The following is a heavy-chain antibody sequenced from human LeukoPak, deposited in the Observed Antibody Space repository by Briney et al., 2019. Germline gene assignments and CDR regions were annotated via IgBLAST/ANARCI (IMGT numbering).Heavy chain of an antibody. D-gene: IGHD3-22*01. CDR1: GFTFTNYG. Sequence: GGSLRLSCAASGFTFTNYGMSWVRQALGKGLEWVGGISSSGGSTLYAASVKGRFTISRDNSKNTLHVQMNSLRAEDTAVYYCAKNIGYCYDSSGQKAGDYWGQGTLVTVSS. CDR3: AKNIGYCYDSSGQKAGDY. J-gene: IGHJ4*02. V-gene: IGHV3-23*01. CDR2: ISSSGGST.